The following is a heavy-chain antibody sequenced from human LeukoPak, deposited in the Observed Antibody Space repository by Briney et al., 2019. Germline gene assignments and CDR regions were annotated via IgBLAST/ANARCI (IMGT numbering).Heavy chain of an antibody. V-gene: IGHV1-69*06. CDR1: GGTFSSYA. CDR3: ARDYGSGSSYYYYGMDV. D-gene: IGHD3-10*01. Sequence: SVKVSCKASGGTFSSYAISWVRQAPGQGLEWMGGIIPIFGTANYAQKFQGRVTITADKSMSTAYMELSSLRSEDTAVYYCARDYGSGSSYYYYGMDVWGKGTTVTVSS. CDR2: IIPIFGTA. J-gene: IGHJ6*04.